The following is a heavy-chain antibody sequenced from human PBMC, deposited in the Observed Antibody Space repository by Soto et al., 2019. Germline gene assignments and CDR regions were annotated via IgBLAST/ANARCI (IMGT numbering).Heavy chain of an antibody. Sequence: EVQLVESGGGLVKPGGSLRLSCAASGFTFSSYSMNWVRQAPGKGLEWVSSISSSSSYIYYADSVKGRFTISRDNAKNSLYMQMNSLRAEDTAVYYCARGGVGNYVWGSYRYDYFDYWGQGTLVTVSS. CDR3: ARGGVGNYVWGSYRYDYFDY. J-gene: IGHJ4*02. CDR2: ISSSSSYI. CDR1: GFTFSSYS. V-gene: IGHV3-21*01. D-gene: IGHD3-16*02.